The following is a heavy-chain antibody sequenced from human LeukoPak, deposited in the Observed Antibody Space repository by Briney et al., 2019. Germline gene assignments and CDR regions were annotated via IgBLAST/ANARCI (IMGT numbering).Heavy chain of an antibody. CDR2: ISGSGGST. CDR3: AKDLVFGVVVVAGWFDP. CDR1: GFTFSSYA. D-gene: IGHD2-2*01. Sequence: PGGSLRLSCAASGFTFSSYAMSWVRQAPGKGLEWVSAISGSGGSTYYADSVKGRFTISGDNSKNTLYLQMNSLRAEDTAVYYCAKDLVFGVVVVAGWFDPWGQGTLVTVSS. J-gene: IGHJ5*02. V-gene: IGHV3-23*01.